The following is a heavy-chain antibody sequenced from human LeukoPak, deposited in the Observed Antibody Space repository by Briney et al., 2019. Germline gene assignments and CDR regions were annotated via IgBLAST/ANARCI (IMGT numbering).Heavy chain of an antibody. CDR1: GGSISSYY. J-gene: IGHJ3*02. Sequence: SETLSLTCTVSGGSISSYYWSWIRQPPGKGLEWIGYIYYSGSTNYNPSLKSRVTISVDTSKNQFSLKLSSVTAADTAVYYCARDTYFSYSSGWYLPQPAFDIWGQGTMVTVSS. CDR2: IYYSGST. V-gene: IGHV4-59*12. D-gene: IGHD6-19*01. CDR3: ARDTYFSYSSGWYLPQPAFDI.